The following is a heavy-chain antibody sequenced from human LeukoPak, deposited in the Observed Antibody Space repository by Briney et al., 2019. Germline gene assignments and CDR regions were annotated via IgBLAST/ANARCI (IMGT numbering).Heavy chain of an antibody. D-gene: IGHD3-22*01. CDR1: GGSISSGGYY. Sequence: SQTLSLTCTVSGGSISSGGYYWSWIRQHPGKGLEWIGYIYYSGSTYYNPSLKSRVTISVDTSKNQFSLKLSSVTAADTAVYYCASIYDSSGYPDNWFDPWGQGTLVTVSS. J-gene: IGHJ5*02. CDR2: IYYSGST. CDR3: ASIYDSSGYPDNWFDP. V-gene: IGHV4-31*03.